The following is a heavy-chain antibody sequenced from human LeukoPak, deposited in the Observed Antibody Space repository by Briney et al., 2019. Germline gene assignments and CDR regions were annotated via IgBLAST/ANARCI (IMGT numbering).Heavy chain of an antibody. CDR2: ISGSGAGT. Sequence: PGGSLRLSCAASGFTFSSYAMSWVRQAPGKGLEWVSAISGSGAGTYYADSVKGRFTVSRDNSKSTLYLQMNSLRAEDTAVYYCAKERGRRSYYVDYYYYMDAWGKGTTVTVSS. CDR3: AKERGRRSYYVDYYYYMDA. J-gene: IGHJ6*03. D-gene: IGHD1-26*01. CDR1: GFTFSSYA. V-gene: IGHV3-23*01.